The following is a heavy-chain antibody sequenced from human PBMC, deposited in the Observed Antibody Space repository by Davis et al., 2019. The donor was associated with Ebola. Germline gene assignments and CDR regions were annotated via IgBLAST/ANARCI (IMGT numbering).Heavy chain of an antibody. J-gene: IGHJ3*02. CDR2: IHPGDSDT. Sequence: GESLKISCHGSGSSSISYWIGWVRQMPGQGLEWMGLIHPGDSDTRLSPSFQGQVTMSVDRSINTAYLRWSSLKASDTAMYYCAGQKDIDGYYYLSAFDIWGQGTMVTVSS. CDR3: AGQKDIDGYYYLSAFDI. V-gene: IGHV5-51*01. D-gene: IGHD3-22*01. CDR1: GSSSISYW.